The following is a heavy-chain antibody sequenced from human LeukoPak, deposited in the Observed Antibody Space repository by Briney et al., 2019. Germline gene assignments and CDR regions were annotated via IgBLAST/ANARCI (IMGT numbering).Heavy chain of an antibody. J-gene: IGHJ5*02. CDR1: GYTFADYY. CDR2: VYPKSGGT. D-gene: IGHD3-9*01. V-gene: IGHV1-2*02. Sequence: ASVKVSCKASGYTFADYYIHWVRQAPGQGLEWMGWVYPKSGGTNSAQKFQGRVTMTRDTSISTAYMELSRLKFDDTAVYYCARVSTSGYRDWLDPWGQGTLVTVSS. CDR3: ARVSTSGYRDWLDP.